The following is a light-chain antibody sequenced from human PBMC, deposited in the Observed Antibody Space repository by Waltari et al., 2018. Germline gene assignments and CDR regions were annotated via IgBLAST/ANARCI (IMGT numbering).Light chain of an antibody. J-gene: IGKJ4*01. V-gene: IGKV3-15*01. Sequence: EIVMTQSPATLSVSPGERATLSYRASQSVSNNLAWYQQKPGQAPRLLMYGASNRATAIPARFSGSGSGTDFTLTISSLQSEDFAVYYCQQYIKWPLTFGGGTKVEIK. CDR1: QSVSNN. CDR3: QQYIKWPLT. CDR2: GAS.